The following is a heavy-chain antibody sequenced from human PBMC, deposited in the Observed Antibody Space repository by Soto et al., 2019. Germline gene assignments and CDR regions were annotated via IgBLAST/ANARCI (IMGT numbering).Heavy chain of an antibody. D-gene: IGHD1-1*01. CDR1: GGSISSSSSY. CDR2: IYYNGRT. Sequence: LSLTCTVSGGSISSSSSYWAWIRQPPGRGLEWIGAIYYNGRTYYKPSLKSRVTISVDTSKNQFSLNLSPVAAADSAVYYCARHRRENGIYAQPLDYWGQGTPVTVSS. J-gene: IGHJ4*02. V-gene: IGHV4-39*01. CDR3: ARHRRENGIYAQPLDY.